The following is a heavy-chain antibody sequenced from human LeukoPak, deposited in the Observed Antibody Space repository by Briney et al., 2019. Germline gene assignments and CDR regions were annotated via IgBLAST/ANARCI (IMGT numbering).Heavy chain of an antibody. CDR2: ISSDGDYI. D-gene: IGHD3-22*01. V-gene: IGHV3-21*01. CDR3: ARDYDSSGYYDPH. Sequence: KPGGSLRLSCAASGFSFSRYRMNWVRQAPGKGLEWVSSISSDGDYIYYGDSVKGRFTMSRDNAKNSLYLQMNSLRAEDTAVYYCARDYDSSGYYDPHWGQGTLVTVSS. J-gene: IGHJ4*02. CDR1: GFSFSRYR.